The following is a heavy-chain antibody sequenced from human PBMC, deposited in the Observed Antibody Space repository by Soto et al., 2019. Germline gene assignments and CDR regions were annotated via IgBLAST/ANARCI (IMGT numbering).Heavy chain of an antibody. D-gene: IGHD5-18*01. CDR1: GFTVSSYG. CDR2: ISYDGSNN. Sequence: QVQLVESVGAVVQPGKSLRLSCAASGFTVSSYGMYWVRQAPGKGLEWVAAISYDGSNNYHADSVKGRFTISRDNSKNTLYLQLNSLRTEDTAVYYCAKDIVKYTYGACDYWGQGVLVTVSS. CDR3: AKDIVKYTYGACDY. J-gene: IGHJ4*02. V-gene: IGHV3-30*18.